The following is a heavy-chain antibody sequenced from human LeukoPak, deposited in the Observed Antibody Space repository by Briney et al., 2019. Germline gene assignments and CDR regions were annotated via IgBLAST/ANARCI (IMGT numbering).Heavy chain of an antibody. CDR2: ISAYNGNT. V-gene: IGHV1-18*01. CDR3: ARDGLLWFGGAYMDV. J-gene: IGHJ6*03. Sequence: GASVKVSCKASGYTFTSCGISWVRQAPGQGLEWMGWISAYNGNTNYAQKLQGRVTMTTDTSTSTAYMELRSLRSDDTAVYYCARDGLLWFGGAYMDVWGKGTTVTVSS. D-gene: IGHD3-10*01. CDR1: GYTFTSCG.